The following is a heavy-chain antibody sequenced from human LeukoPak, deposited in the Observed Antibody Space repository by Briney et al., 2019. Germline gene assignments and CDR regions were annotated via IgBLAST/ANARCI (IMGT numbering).Heavy chain of an antibody. CDR1: GGSISSSSYY. Sequence: SETLSLTCTVSGGSISSSSYYWGWIRQPPGKGLEWIGSIYYSGSTNYNPSLKSRVTISVDTSKNQFSLKLSSVTAADTAVYYCAREIAVAGTFDYWGQGTLVAVSS. CDR3: AREIAVAGTFDY. CDR2: IYYSGST. J-gene: IGHJ4*02. D-gene: IGHD6-19*01. V-gene: IGHV4-39*07.